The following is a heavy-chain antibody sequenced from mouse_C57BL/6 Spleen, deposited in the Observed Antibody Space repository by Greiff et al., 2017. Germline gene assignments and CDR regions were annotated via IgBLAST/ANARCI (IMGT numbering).Heavy chain of an antibody. D-gene: IGHD2-1*01. J-gene: IGHJ4*01. V-gene: IGHV1-53*01. CDR1: GYTFTSYW. CDR2: INPSNGGT. CDR3: ARDGNYDYYAMDY. Sequence: VQLQQPGTELVKPGASVKLSCKASGYTFTSYWMHWVKQRPGQGLEWIGNINPSNGGTNYNEKFKSKATLTVDKSSSTAYMQLSSLTSEDSAVYYCARDGNYDYYAMDYWGQGTSVTVSS.